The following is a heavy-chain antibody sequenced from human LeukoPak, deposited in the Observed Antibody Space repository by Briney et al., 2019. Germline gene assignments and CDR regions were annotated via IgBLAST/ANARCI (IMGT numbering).Heavy chain of an antibody. Sequence: GSLTLSCAASGFTISDNNLDRFGQAPRKGLEWVGRARNKANSYSVEYAESVRGRFTISRDDSENSLYLQMNSLKTEDTAVYYCTREALNHGSGTYYIDSFDFWGEGTLVTV. D-gene: IGHD3-10*01. CDR1: GFTISDNN. CDR3: TREALNHGSGTYYIDSFDF. J-gene: IGHJ4*02. V-gene: IGHV3-72*01. CDR2: ARNKANSYSV.